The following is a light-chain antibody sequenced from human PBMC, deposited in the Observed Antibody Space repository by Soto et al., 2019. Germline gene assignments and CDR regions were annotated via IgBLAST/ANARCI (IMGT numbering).Light chain of an antibody. CDR2: GNN. CDR1: RSNIGDNA. J-gene: IGLJ1*01. Sequence: QSVLTQPPSASGTPGQRVTISCSGSRSNIGDNAVNWYQQLPGTAPKLLIYGNNQRPSGVPDRFSGSKSGTSASLTISGLQSEDEADYSCAAWDDSLNADVFGPGTKVTV. V-gene: IGLV1-44*01. CDR3: AAWDDSLNADV.